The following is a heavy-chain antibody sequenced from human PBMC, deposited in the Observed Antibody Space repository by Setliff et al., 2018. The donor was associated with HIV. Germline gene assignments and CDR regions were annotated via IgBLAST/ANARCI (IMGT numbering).Heavy chain of an antibody. Sequence: SETLSLTCAVSGYSISSGYYWGWIRQPPGKGLEWIGSIFHSAATNYNPSLKSRVTISIDTSKNQFSLKLTSVAAADTAVYYCARRGAYGYDYFDYWGPGILVTVSS. CDR1: GYSISSGYY. D-gene: IGHD5-12*01. V-gene: IGHV4-38-2*01. J-gene: IGHJ4*02. CDR2: IFHSAAT. CDR3: ARRGAYGYDYFDY.